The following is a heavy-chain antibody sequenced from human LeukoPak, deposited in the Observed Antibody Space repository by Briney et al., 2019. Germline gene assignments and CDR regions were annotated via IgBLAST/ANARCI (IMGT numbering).Heavy chain of an antibody. V-gene: IGHV4-30-4*01. CDR1: GGSISSGDYY. D-gene: IGHD6-19*01. J-gene: IGHJ4*02. Sequence: SETLSLTCTVSGGSISSGDYYWSWIRQPPGKGLEWIGYIYYSGTTHYNPSLKSRATISVDSSMDKFSMKLTSVTAADTAVYFCARVSGSGWSHFDSWGQGTLVTVSS. CDR3: ARVSGSGWSHFDS. CDR2: IYYSGTT.